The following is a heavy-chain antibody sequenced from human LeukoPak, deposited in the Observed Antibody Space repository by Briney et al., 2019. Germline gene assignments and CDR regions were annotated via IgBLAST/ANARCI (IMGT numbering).Heavy chain of an antibody. CDR3: ARDRASRDGYNYAAGY. D-gene: IGHD5-24*01. CDR1: GGTFSSYA. J-gene: IGHJ4*02. V-gene: IGHV1-69*01. Sequence: SVKVSCKASGGTFSSYAISWARQAPGQGLEWMGGIIPIFGTANYAQKFQGRVTITADESTSTAYMELSSLRSEDTAVYYCARDRASRDGYNYAAGYWGQGTLVTVSS. CDR2: IIPIFGTA.